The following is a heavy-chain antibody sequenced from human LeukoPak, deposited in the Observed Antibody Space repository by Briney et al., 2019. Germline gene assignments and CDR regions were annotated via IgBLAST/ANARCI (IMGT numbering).Heavy chain of an antibody. CDR2: VNPNSGGT. Sequence: ASVKVSCKASGYTFIGYYIHWVRQAPGQGLEWMGRVNPNSGGTNYAQKFQGRVTMTRDTSMSTAYMELNRLTFDDTAVYYCAKDSLGGADWLLSHYYYYYYMDVWGKGTTVTISS. V-gene: IGHV1-2*06. CDR3: AKDSLGGADWLLSHYYYYYYMDV. CDR1: GYTFIGYY. J-gene: IGHJ6*03. D-gene: IGHD3-9*01.